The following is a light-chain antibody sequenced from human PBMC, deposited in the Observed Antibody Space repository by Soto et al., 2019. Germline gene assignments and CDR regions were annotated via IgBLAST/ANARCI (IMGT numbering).Light chain of an antibody. CDR1: QSVSSAY. Sequence: ETVLTQSPGTLSLSPGDRATLSCRASQSVSSAYLAWYQQKPGQAPRLLIYGASSRAAGIPDRFSGSGSGTDFTLTISRLEPEDFAVYECQQYATSRWTFGQGTKVEIK. V-gene: IGKV3-20*01. CDR2: GAS. CDR3: QQYATSRWT. J-gene: IGKJ1*01.